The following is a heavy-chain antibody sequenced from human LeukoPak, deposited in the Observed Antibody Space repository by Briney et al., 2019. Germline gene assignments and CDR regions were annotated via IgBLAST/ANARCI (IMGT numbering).Heavy chain of an antibody. CDR3: AREPITAMANDAFDI. CDR2: INHSGST. D-gene: IGHD5-18*01. CDR1: GGSFSGYY. Sequence: SETLSLTCAVYGGSFSGYYWSWIRQPPGKGLEWIGDINHSGSTNYNPSLKSRVTISVDASKKQFSLKLSSVAAADTAVYYCAREPITAMANDAFDIWGQGTMVTVSS. V-gene: IGHV4-34*01. J-gene: IGHJ3*02.